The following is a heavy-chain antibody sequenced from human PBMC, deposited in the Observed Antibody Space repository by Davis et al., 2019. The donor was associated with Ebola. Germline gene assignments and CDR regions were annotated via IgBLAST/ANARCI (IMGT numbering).Heavy chain of an antibody. D-gene: IGHD3-3*01. CDR2: IYYSGST. V-gene: IGHV4-59*01. CDR1: GGSISSYY. Sequence: SETLSLTCTVSGGSISSYYWSWIRQPPGKGLEWIGYIYYSGSTNYNPSLKSRVTISVDTSKNQFSLKLSSVTAADTAVYYWARENGFLGIDPWGQGTLVTVSS. J-gene: IGHJ5*02. CDR3: ARENGFLGIDP.